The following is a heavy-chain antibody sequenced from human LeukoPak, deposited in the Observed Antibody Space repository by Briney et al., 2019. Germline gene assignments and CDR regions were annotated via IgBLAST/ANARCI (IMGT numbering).Heavy chain of an antibody. D-gene: IGHD6-19*01. V-gene: IGHV4-59*01. J-gene: IGHJ4*02. Sequence: SETLSLTYTVSGGSISSYYWSWIRQPPGKGLEWIGYIYYSGSTNYNPSLKSRVTISVDTSKNQFSLKLSSVTAADTAVYYCARDPGYSSGWTVFDYWGQGTLVTVSS. CDR2: IYYSGST. CDR3: ARDPGYSSGWTVFDY. CDR1: GGSISSYY.